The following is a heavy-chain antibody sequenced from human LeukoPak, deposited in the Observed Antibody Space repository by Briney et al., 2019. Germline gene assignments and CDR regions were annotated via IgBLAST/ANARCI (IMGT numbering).Heavy chain of an antibody. CDR1: GFTFSSYS. Sequence: PGGSLRLSCAASGFTFSSYSMNWVRQAPGKGLEWVSSISSSSSYIYYADSVKGRFTISRDNAKNSLYLQMNSLRAEDTAVYYCARYTRYYDRSAYAYGMDVWGQGTTVTVSS. CDR3: ARYTRYYDRSAYAYGMDV. D-gene: IGHD3-22*01. J-gene: IGHJ6*02. CDR2: ISSSSSYI. V-gene: IGHV3-21*01.